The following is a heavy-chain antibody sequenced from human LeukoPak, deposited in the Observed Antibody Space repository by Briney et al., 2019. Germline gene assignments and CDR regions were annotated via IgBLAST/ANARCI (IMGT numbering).Heavy chain of an antibody. J-gene: IGHJ4*02. Sequence: GGSLRLPCAASGFTFTRDWMTWVRQAPGKGLEWVANIKQDGSEKYYVDSVKGRFTISRDNARNSLYLQMNSLRAEDTAVYYCARGQLPGNYWGQGTLVTVSS. CDR3: ARGQLPGNY. CDR1: GFTFTRDW. D-gene: IGHD2-2*01. V-gene: IGHV3-7*05. CDR2: IKQDGSEK.